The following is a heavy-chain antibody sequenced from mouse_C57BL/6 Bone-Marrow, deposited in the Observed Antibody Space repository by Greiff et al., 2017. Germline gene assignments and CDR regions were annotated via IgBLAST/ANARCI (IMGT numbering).Heavy chain of an antibody. CDR1: GYTFTDYY. V-gene: IGHV1-19*01. CDR3: ARGSWYFDV. Sequence: VQLQQSGPVLVKPGASVKMSCKASGYTFTDYYMNWVKQSHGKSLEWIGVINPYNGGTSYNQKFKGKATLTVDKSSSTAYMELNSLTAEDSAVYYRARGSWYFDVWGTGTTVTVSS. D-gene: IGHD3-1*01. CDR2: INPYNGGT. J-gene: IGHJ1*03.